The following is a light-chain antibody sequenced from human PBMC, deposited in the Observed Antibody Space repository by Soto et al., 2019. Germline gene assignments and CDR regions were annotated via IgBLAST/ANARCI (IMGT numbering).Light chain of an antibody. J-gene: IGLJ1*01. CDR3: CSFAAMSGYV. CDR2: DVN. CDR1: SSDVGAHDQ. Sequence: QSALTQPRSVSGSPGQSVTISCTGTSSDVGAHDQVSWYQQHPGKAPKLMIHDVNQRPSGVPDRLSGSKSGNTASLTISGLQAEDESDYYCCSFAAMSGYVFGTVIKLTVL. V-gene: IGLV2-11*01.